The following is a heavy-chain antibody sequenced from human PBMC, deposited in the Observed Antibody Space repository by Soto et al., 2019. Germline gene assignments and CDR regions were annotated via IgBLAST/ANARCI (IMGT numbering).Heavy chain of an antibody. CDR3: ARDRWSTVTTPNYFDY. V-gene: IGHV3-48*01. D-gene: IGHD4-17*01. Sequence: PGGSLRLSCAASGFTFSSYSMNWVRQAPGKGLEWVSYISSSSSTIYYADSVKGRFTISRDNAKNSLYLQMNSLRAEDTAVYYCARDRWSTVTTPNYFDYWGQGTLVTVSS. CDR2: ISSSSSTI. CDR1: GFTFSSYS. J-gene: IGHJ4*02.